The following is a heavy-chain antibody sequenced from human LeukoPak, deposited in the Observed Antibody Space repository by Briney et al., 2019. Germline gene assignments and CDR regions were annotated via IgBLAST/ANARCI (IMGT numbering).Heavy chain of an antibody. D-gene: IGHD5-12*01. CDR2: INHSGST. CDR1: GGSISSGGYY. Sequence: PSETLSLTCTVSGGSISSGGYYWSWIRQPPGKGLEWIGEINHSGSTNYNPSLKSRVTISVDTSKNQFSLKLSSVTAADTAVYYCARAPIGWLRSPYYFDYWGQGTLVTVSS. V-gene: IGHV4-39*07. CDR3: ARAPIGWLRSPYYFDY. J-gene: IGHJ4*02.